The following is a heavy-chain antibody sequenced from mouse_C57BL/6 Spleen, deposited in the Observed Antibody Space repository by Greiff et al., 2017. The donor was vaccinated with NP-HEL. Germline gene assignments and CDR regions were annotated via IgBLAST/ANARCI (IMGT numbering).Heavy chain of an antibody. D-gene: IGHD2-4*01. CDR1: GFSFSSYG. CDR2: ISSGGSYT. Sequence: EVKVVESGGDLVKPGGSLKLSCAASGFSFSSYGMSLVRQPPDKRLEWVATISSGGSYTYYPDSVKGRFTISRDNAKNTLYLQMSSLKSEDTAMYYCARRDLYDDDGYFDDWGKGTTLTVSS. V-gene: IGHV5-6*02. CDR3: ARRDLYDDDGYFDD. J-gene: IGHJ2*01.